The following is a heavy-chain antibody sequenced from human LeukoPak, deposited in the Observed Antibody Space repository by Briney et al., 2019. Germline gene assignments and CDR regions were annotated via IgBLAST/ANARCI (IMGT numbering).Heavy chain of an antibody. V-gene: IGHV3-11*04. CDR2: ISSSGSTI. D-gene: IGHD3-22*01. CDR1: GFTFSDYY. CDR3: ARYYYDSSGYYYFDY. Sequence: GGSLRLSCAASGFTFSDYYMSWIRQAPGKGLEWVSYISSSGSTIYYADSVKGRFTISRDNTKNSLYLQMNSLRAEDTAVYYCARYYYDSSGYYYFDYWGQGTLVTVSS. J-gene: IGHJ4*02.